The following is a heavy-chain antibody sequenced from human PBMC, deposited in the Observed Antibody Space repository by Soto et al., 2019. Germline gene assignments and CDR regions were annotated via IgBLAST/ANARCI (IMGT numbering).Heavy chain of an antibody. Sequence: ASVKVSCKASGGTFSSYAISWVRQAPGQGLEWMGGIIPIFGTANYAQKFQGRVTITADKSTSTAYMELSSLRSEDTAVYYCARDKKLYSSSWYLGLNYYYYGMEVWGQGTTVTVSS. J-gene: IGHJ6*01. D-gene: IGHD6-13*01. CDR1: GGTFSSYA. V-gene: IGHV1-69*06. CDR2: IIPIFGTA. CDR3: ARDKKLYSSSWYLGLNYYYYGMEV.